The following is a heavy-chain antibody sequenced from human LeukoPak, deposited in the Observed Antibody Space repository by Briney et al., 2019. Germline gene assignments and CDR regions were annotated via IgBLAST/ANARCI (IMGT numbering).Heavy chain of an antibody. D-gene: IGHD6-19*01. CDR2: IWYDGSNK. CDR1: GFTFGSYG. CDR3: ARVGARLGSFDY. Sequence: GGSLRLSCAASGFTFGSYGMHWVRQAPGKGLEWVAVIWYDGSNKYYADSVKGRFTISRDNSKNTLYLQMNSLRAEDTAVYYCARVGARLGSFDYWGQGTLVTVSS. V-gene: IGHV3-33*01. J-gene: IGHJ4*02.